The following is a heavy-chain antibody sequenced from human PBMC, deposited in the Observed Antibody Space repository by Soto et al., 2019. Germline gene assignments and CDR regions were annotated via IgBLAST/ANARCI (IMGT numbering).Heavy chain of an antibody. CDR3: ARSGDHDYYYAMDV. CDR1: GFAFSNYG. V-gene: IGHV3-33*01. J-gene: IGHJ6*02. CDR2: IWYDGSNK. Sequence: QVQLVESGGGVVQPGRSLRLSCAASGFAFSNYGMHWVRQAPGKGLEWVAVIWYDGSNKYYADSVKGRFTISRDNSKNTLYVQMNSLRAEDTAVYYCARSGDHDYYYAMDVWDQGTTVTVSS. D-gene: IGHD2-21*02.